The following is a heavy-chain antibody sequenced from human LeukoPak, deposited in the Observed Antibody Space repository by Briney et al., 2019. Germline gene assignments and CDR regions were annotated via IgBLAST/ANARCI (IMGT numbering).Heavy chain of an antibody. J-gene: IGHJ4*02. CDR1: GFSLSTSGVG. CDR3: AHRLYDFWSGYYDGHYFDY. CDR2: IYWNDDK. Sequence: SGPTPVNPTQTLTLTCTFSGFSLSTSGVGVGWIRQPPGKALEWLALIYWNDDKRYSPSLKSRLTITKDTSKNQVVLTMTNMDPVDTATYYCAHRLYDFWSGYYDGHYFDYWGQGTLVTVSS. D-gene: IGHD3-3*01. V-gene: IGHV2-5*01.